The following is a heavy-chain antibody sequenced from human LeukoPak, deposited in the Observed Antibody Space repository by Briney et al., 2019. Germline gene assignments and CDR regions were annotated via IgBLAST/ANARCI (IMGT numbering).Heavy chain of an antibody. V-gene: IGHV3-15*01. CDR2: ITSNTDGGAT. Sequence: GGSLRLSCTASGFTVSSNYMSWVRQAPGKGLEWVGRITSNTDGGATDYGTPVKGRFTISRDDSKNTLYLQMSSLKIDDTAVYYCLNGDYRGSWGQGTLVTVSS. D-gene: IGHD2-21*02. CDR1: GFTVSSNY. CDR3: LNGDYRGS. J-gene: IGHJ5*02.